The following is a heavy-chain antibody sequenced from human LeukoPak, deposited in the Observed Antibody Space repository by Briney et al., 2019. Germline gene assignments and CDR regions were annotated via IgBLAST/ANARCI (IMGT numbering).Heavy chain of an antibody. J-gene: IGHJ4*02. D-gene: IGHD5-24*01. V-gene: IGHV3-48*01. CDR2: IGIDSGNT. CDR1: GFPFSDYS. CDR3: ARERDGRFFDY. Sequence: GALGLPCAASGFPFSDYSMNWVRQAPGMGLEWISYIGIDSGNTNYADSVKGRFTISGDKAKNSLYLQMNSLRVEDTAVYYCARERDGRFFDYWGQGTLVTVSS.